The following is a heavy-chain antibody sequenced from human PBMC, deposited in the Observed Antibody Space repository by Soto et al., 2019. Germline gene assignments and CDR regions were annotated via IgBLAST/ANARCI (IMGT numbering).Heavy chain of an antibody. Sequence: GGSLRLSCAASGFTFSSYAMSWVRQAPGKGLEWVSAISGSGGSTYYADSVKGRFTISRDNSKNTLYLQMNSLRAEDTAVYYCAKDLSVSWFGVDYYYGMDVWGQGTTVTVSS. V-gene: IGHV3-23*01. CDR2: ISGSGGST. J-gene: IGHJ6*02. CDR1: GFTFSSYA. CDR3: AKDLSVSWFGVDYYYGMDV. D-gene: IGHD3-10*01.